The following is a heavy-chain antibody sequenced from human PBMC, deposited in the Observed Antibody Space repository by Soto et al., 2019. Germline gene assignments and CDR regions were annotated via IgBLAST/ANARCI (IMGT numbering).Heavy chain of an antibody. V-gene: IGHV4-34*01. CDR3: ARVSVTIFGVVMGHYYYAMDV. CDR2: INHGGST. Sequence: QVQLQQWGAGLLKPSETLSLTCAVYGGSFSDYYWSWIRQPPGKGLEWIGEINHGGSTKYNPSLKSRVTISKDTSKKQVSLKLTSVTAADTAVYYCARVSVTIFGVVMGHYYYAMDVWGQGTTVTVSS. D-gene: IGHD3-3*01. J-gene: IGHJ6*02. CDR1: GGSFSDYY.